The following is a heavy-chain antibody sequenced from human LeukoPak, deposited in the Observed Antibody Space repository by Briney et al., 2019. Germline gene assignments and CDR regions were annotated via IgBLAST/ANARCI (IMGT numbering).Heavy chain of an antibody. J-gene: IGHJ3*02. CDR1: GYTFTCYD. Sequence: ASVKVSCKASGYTFTCYDINWVRQATGQGLEWIGWMNPNSGNTGYAQKFQGRVTITRNTSISTAYMELSSLRSEDTAVYYCARERESCSSTSCYIDAFDIWGQGTMVTVSS. V-gene: IGHV1-8*03. CDR3: ARERESCSSTSCYIDAFDI. CDR2: MNPNSGNT. D-gene: IGHD2-2*02.